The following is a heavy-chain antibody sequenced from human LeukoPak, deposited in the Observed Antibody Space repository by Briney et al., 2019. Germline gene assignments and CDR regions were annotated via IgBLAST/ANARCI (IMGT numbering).Heavy chain of an antibody. V-gene: IGHV3-21*01. Sequence: GGSLRLSCAASGFTFSSFSMNWVRQAPGKGLEWVSSISSSSSYIYYADSVKGRFTISRDNSKNTLYLQMNSLRAEDTAVYYCARAYGSGSGYYPPNYYYYYMDVWGKGTTVTVSS. J-gene: IGHJ6*03. CDR3: ARAYGSGSGYYPPNYYYYYMDV. CDR1: GFTFSSFS. CDR2: ISSSSSYI. D-gene: IGHD3-22*01.